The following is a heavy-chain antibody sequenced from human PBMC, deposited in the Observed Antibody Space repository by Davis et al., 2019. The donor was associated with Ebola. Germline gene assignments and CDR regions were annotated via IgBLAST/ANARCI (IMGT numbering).Heavy chain of an antibody. CDR1: GGSIGSSSYY. D-gene: IGHD3-9*01. CDR2: IYYSGST. Sequence: MPSETLSLTCTVSGGSIGSSSYYWSWIRQPPGKGLEWIGYIYYSGSTNYNPSLKSRVTISVDTSKNQFSLKLSSVTAADTAVYYCARHSPLYYDILTGYYDSYYFDYWGQGTLVTVSS. V-gene: IGHV4-61*05. J-gene: IGHJ4*02. CDR3: ARHSPLYYDILTGYYDSYYFDY.